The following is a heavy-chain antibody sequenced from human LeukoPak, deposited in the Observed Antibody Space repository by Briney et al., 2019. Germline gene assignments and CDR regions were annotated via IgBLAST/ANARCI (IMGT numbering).Heavy chain of an antibody. CDR3: AREGGSNTLRFDY. CDR1: GGSISSYY. V-gene: IGHV4-34*01. Sequence: TSETLSLTCTVSGGSISSYYWSWIRQPPGKGLEWIGEVNHGGSTNYNPSLKSRVTISVDTSKNQFSLKLASVTAADSGVYYCAREGGSNTLRFDYWGQGTLIGVSS. D-gene: IGHD1-26*01. CDR2: VNHGGST. J-gene: IGHJ4*02.